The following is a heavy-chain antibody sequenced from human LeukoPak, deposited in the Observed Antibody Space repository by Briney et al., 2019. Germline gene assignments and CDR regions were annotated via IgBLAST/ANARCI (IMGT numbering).Heavy chain of an antibody. Sequence: SETLSLTCAVYGGSFSGYYWSWIRQPPGKGLECIGEIHHSGSTNYNPSLKSRVTISVDTSKNQFSLKLSSVTAADTAVYYCARANYRALWGYWGQGTLVTVSS. CDR1: GGSFSGYY. CDR3: ARANYRALWGY. CDR2: IHHSGST. V-gene: IGHV4-34*01. D-gene: IGHD4/OR15-4a*01. J-gene: IGHJ4*02.